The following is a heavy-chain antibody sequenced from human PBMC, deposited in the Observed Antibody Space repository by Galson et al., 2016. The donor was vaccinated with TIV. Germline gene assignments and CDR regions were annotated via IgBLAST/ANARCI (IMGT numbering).Heavy chain of an antibody. CDR1: GYTFINYY. J-gene: IGHJ6*02. D-gene: IGHD3-16*01. CDR2: VIPLSGT. V-gene: IGHV1-69*13. CDR3: ARGGHYALDV. Sequence: SVKVSCKASGYTFINYYMHWVRQAPGQGLEWMGGVIPLSGTTAAQKSQDRVSITVDDSTKTTYLDLRSLTSDDTAVYYCARGGHYALDVWGQGTAVTVSS.